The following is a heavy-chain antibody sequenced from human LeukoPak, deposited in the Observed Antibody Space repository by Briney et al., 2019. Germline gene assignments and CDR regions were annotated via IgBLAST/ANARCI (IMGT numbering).Heavy chain of an antibody. D-gene: IGHD6-19*01. CDR2: INPGSGAT. J-gene: IGHJ4*02. V-gene: IGHV1-46*01. CDR3: AKEVLSRYSSGWSDY. Sequence: GASVKVSCKASGYTFTRHYMNWVRQAPGQGLEWMGKINPGSGATGYAQKFQGRVTMTRDTSTSTVYMELTSLRAEDTAVYYCAKEVLSRYSSGWSDYWGQGTLVTVSS. CDR1: GYTFTRHY.